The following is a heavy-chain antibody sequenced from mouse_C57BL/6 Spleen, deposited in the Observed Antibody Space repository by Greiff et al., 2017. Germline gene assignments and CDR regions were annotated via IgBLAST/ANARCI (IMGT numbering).Heavy chain of an antibody. CDR1: GYAFTNYL. CDR3: ARSIYYYGSSLFDY. J-gene: IGHJ2*01. Sequence: QVQLKQSGAELVRPGPSVKVSCKASGYAFTNYLIEWVKQRPGQGLEWIGVINPGSGGPNYNAKFKGQATLTADKSSRTAYMQLSSLTSEDSAVYVGARSIYYYGSSLFDYWGQGTTLTVSS. CDR2: INPGSGGP. V-gene: IGHV1-54*01. D-gene: IGHD1-1*01.